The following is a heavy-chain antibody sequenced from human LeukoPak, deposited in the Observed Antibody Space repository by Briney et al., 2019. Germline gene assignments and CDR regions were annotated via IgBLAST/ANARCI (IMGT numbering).Heavy chain of an antibody. CDR1: GGSFSGYY. CDR3: ARGWGYFDY. V-gene: IGHV4-34*01. D-gene: IGHD3-16*01. J-gene: IGHJ4*02. CDR2: INHSGST. Sequence: SETLSLTCAVYGGSFSGYYWSWIRQPPGKGLEWIGEINHSGSTNYNPSLKSRVTISVDTSKNQFSLKLSSVTAADTAVYYCARGWGYFDYWGQGTLVTVSS.